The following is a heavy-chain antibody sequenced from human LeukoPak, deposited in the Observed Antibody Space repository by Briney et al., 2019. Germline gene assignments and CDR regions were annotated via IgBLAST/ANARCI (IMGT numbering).Heavy chain of an antibody. Sequence: GGSLRLSRAASVFTLSEYYMSWTSQAPGKGLEWVSYISSSGSTIYYADSVKGRFTISRDNAQNSLYLQMNSLRAEATAWYYCARDQVVSARLYYYYYYYMDVWGKGTTVTVSS. CDR2: ISSSGSTI. D-gene: IGHD6-6*01. V-gene: IGHV3-11*04. CDR1: VFTLSEYY. J-gene: IGHJ6*03. CDR3: ARDQVVSARLYYYYYYYMDV.